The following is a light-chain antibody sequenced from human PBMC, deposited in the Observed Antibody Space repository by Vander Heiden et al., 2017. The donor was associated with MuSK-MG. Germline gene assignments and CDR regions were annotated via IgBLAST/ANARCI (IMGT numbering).Light chain of an antibody. Sequence: DIVMTQSLDSLAVSLGERATINCKSSQSVLYSSNNKNYLAWYQQKPGQPPKLLIYWASTRESGVPDRFSGSGSGTDFTLTISSLQAEDVAVYYCQQDDSPLFTFGHGTKVDIK. V-gene: IGKV4-1*01. CDR1: QSVLYSSNNKNY. CDR3: QQDDSPLFT. J-gene: IGKJ3*01. CDR2: WAS.